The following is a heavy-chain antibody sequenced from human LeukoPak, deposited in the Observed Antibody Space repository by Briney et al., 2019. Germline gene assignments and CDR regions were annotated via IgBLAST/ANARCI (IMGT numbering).Heavy chain of an antibody. CDR2: IYSGGST. CDR3: ARGDYYDSSGLDY. Sequence: GGSLRLSCAASGFTFSNYAMSWVRQAPGKGLEWVSVIYSGGSTDYADSVKGRFTISRDNSKNTLYLQMNSLRAEDTAVYYCARGDYYDSSGLDYWGQGTLVTVS. CDR1: GFTFSNYA. J-gene: IGHJ4*02. D-gene: IGHD3-22*01. V-gene: IGHV3-53*01.